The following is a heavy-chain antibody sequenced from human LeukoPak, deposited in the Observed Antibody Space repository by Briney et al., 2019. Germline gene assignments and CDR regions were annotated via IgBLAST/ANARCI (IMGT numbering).Heavy chain of an antibody. D-gene: IGHD2-15*01. V-gene: IGHV1-69*05. Sequence: SVKVSCKASGGTFSSYAISWVRQAPGQGLEWMGGIIPIFGTANYAQKFQGRVTITTDESTSTAYMELSSLRSEDTAVYYCAGQTNVVGVARPAPGAVDIWGQGTMVTVSS. J-gene: IGHJ3*02. CDR1: GGTFSSYA. CDR2: IIPIFGTA. CDR3: AGQTNVVGVARPAPGAVDI.